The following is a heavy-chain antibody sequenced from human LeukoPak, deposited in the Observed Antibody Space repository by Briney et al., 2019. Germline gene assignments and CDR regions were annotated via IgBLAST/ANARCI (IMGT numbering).Heavy chain of an antibody. Sequence: GASVKVSCKASGYTFTSYYIHWVRQAPGQGLEYMGIIRPSGFTAYAQKFQGRVTMTRDTSTSAVYMELSSLRSEDTAVYYCAREGPETYNFDFWGQGTQVTVSS. CDR2: IRPSGFT. V-gene: IGHV1-46*01. D-gene: IGHD5-18*01. CDR3: AREGPETYNFDF. CDR1: GYTFTSYY. J-gene: IGHJ4*02.